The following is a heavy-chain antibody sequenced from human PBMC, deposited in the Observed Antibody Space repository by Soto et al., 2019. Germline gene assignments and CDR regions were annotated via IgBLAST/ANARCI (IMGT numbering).Heavy chain of an antibody. CDR2: ISAYNGNT. V-gene: IGHV1-18*01. J-gene: IGHJ4*02. CDR1: CYTFTRYG. D-gene: IGHD3-3*01. Sequence: GASVKVSCKASCYTFTRYGISWGRPAPGQGLEWMGWISAYNGNTNYAQKLQGRVTMTTDTSTSTAYMELRSLRSDDTAVYYCARASTRRDGYYSFWGQGTLVTVSS. CDR3: ARASTRRDGYYSF.